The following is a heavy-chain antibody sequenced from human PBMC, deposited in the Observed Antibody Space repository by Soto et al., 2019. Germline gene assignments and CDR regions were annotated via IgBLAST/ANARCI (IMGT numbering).Heavy chain of an antibody. J-gene: IGHJ6*02. CDR1: GFTFSSYG. CDR3: ARDPIVDTAMENYGMDV. Sequence: QVQLVESGRGVVQPGRSLRLSCAASGFTFSSYGMHWVRQAPGKGLEWVAVIWYDGSNKYYADSVKGRFTISRDNSKNTLYLQMNSLRAEDTAVYYCARDPIVDTAMENYGMDVWGQGTTVTVSS. V-gene: IGHV3-33*01. D-gene: IGHD5-18*01. CDR2: IWYDGSNK.